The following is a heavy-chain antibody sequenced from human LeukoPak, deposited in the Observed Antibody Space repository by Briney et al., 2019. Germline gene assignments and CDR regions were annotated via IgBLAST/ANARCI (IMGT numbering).Heavy chain of an antibody. J-gene: IGHJ4*02. CDR2: IYTSGST. D-gene: IGHD2-2*01. CDR1: GGSISSGSYY. V-gene: IGHV4-61*02. CDR3: ARGPVVVPAAILYYFDY. Sequence: PSETLSLTCTVSGGSISSGSYYWSWIRQPAGKGLEWIGRIYTSGSTNYNPSLKSRVTMSVDTSKNQFSLKLSSVTAADTAVYYCARGPVVVPAAILYYFDYWGQGTLVTVSS.